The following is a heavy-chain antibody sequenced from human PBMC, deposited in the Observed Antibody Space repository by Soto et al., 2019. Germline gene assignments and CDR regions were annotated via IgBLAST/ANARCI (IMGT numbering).Heavy chain of an antibody. V-gene: IGHV3-30*03. D-gene: IGHD1-26*01. CDR1: GFNFGFCG. CDR2: ISGDGINT. J-gene: IGHJ4*02. CDR3: ARGNLSFDFDS. Sequence: QIQLVESGGDVVQPGKSLRLSCAASGFNFGFCGMHWVRQAPGKGLAWVAFISGDGINTQYADSVRGRFTLSRDYSRKTMYLQMDSLRDEDTALYYCARGNLSFDFDSWGLGTLVTVSS.